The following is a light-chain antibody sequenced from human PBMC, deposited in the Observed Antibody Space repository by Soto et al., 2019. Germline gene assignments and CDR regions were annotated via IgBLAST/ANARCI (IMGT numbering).Light chain of an antibody. Sequence: QSALTQPASVSGSPGQSITISCTGTSSDVGGYNYVSWYQQHQGKAPKLMIYDVSNRPSGVSNRFSGSKSGNTASLTISGLQAEDEADYDCSSYTSSSSVVFGGGTKLTVL. CDR3: SSYTSSSSVV. CDR2: DVS. V-gene: IGLV2-14*01. CDR1: SSDVGGYNY. J-gene: IGLJ2*01.